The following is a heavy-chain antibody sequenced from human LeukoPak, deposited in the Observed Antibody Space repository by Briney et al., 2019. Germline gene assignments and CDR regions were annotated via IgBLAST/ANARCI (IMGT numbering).Heavy chain of an antibody. Sequence: SETLSLTCTVSGGSISSYYWSWIRQPPGKGLEWIGEINHSGSTNYNPSLKSRVTISVDTSKNQFSLKLSSVTAADTAVYYCARARGWLQPVDYWGQGTLVTVSS. V-gene: IGHV4-34*01. J-gene: IGHJ4*02. CDR3: ARARGWLQPVDY. CDR2: INHSGST. D-gene: IGHD5-12*01. CDR1: GGSISSYY.